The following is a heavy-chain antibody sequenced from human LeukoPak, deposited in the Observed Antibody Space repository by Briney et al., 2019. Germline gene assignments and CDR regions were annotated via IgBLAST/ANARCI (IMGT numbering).Heavy chain of an antibody. CDR3: AGIPSGWYQYLDY. CDR2: IYYSGST. J-gene: IGHJ4*02. CDR1: GGSISSYY. V-gene: IGHV4-59*01. Sequence: SETLSLTCTVSGGSISSYYWSWIRQPPGKGLEWIGYIYYSGSTNYNPSLKSRVTISVDTSKNQFSLKLSSVTAADTAVYYCAGIPSGWYQYLDYWGQGTLVTVSS. D-gene: IGHD6-19*01.